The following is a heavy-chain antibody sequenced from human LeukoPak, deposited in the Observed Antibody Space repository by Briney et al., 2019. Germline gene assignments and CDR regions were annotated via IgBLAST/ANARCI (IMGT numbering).Heavy chain of an antibody. CDR1: GFSNYA. V-gene: IGHV3-64D*06. Sequence: PGGSLRLSCSASGFSNYAMHWVRQAPGKGLEYVSSISSNGGSTYHADSVKGRFTISRDNSKNTLYLQMSSLRPEDTAVYYCARASGNSSGWYSDYWGQGTLVTVSS. J-gene: IGHJ4*02. CDR3: ARASGNSSGWYSDY. CDR2: ISSNGGST. D-gene: IGHD6-19*01.